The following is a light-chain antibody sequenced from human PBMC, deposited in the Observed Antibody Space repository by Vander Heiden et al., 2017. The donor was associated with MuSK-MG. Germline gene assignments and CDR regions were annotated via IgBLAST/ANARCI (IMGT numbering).Light chain of an antibody. J-gene: IGKJ3*01. CDR1: QTIRSY. CDR3: QQSYSKPFI. Sequence: DIQMTQSPSSLSASVGDRVTITCRASQTIRSYLNWYQQKPGKVPELLIYAASRLQSGVPSRFSGSGSGTDFSLTISSLQPEDFATYYCQQSYSKPFIFGHGTKVDIK. V-gene: IGKV1-39*01. CDR2: AAS.